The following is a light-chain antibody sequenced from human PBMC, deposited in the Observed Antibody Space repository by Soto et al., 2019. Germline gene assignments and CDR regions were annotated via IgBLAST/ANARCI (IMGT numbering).Light chain of an antibody. Sequence: DIQMTQSPSPLYASVGDRVTITCRASQSISSWLAWYQQKPGKAPKLLIYDASSLESGVPSRFSGSGSGTEFTLTISSLQPDDFATYYCQQYNSYSPKTFGQGTKVDIK. CDR2: DAS. CDR1: QSISSW. CDR3: QQYNSYSPKT. J-gene: IGKJ1*01. V-gene: IGKV1-5*01.